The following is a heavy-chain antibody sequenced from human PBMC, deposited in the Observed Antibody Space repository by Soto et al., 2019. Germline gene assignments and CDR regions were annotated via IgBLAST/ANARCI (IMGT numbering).Heavy chain of an antibody. J-gene: IGHJ4*02. CDR1: GYTFSNHY. V-gene: IGHV1-46*01. D-gene: IGHD3-22*01. CDR2: INPSGGTA. Sequence: QVQLVQSGAEVKRPGASVKISCEASGYTFSNHYIHWVRQAPGQGLEWIGIINPSGGTASNAQKFQGRVTMTRDTSASTAYLMLSSLTSGDTAMYYCAREGSYYFDSRNDYWGQGTLVTVSS. CDR3: AREGSYYFDSRNDY.